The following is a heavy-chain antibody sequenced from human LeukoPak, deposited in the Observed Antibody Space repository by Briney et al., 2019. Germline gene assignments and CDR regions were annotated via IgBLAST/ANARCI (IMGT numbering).Heavy chain of an antibody. CDR2: IGGGSRDT. V-gene: IGHV3-23*01. CDR1: GFTFSTYA. D-gene: IGHD3-10*01. J-gene: IGHJ4*02. CDR3: ARHVGDHEYFDY. Sequence: GGSLRLSRAASGFTFSTYAMSWVRPAPGKGRECLSTIGGGSRDTFYAESVKCRFTVSKDKSKNTLYLQMSSLRAEDTDVYYCARHVGDHEYFDYWGQGTLVTVCS.